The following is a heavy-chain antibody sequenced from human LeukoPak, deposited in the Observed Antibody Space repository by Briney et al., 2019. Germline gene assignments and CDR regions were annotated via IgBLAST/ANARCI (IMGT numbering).Heavy chain of an antibody. CDR2: ISAYNGNT. D-gene: IGHD3-22*01. J-gene: IGHJ4*02. CDR3: ARDRLSYADYYDSSGYRDY. Sequence: ASVKVSCKASGYTFTSYGISWVRQAPGQGLEWMGWISAYNGNTNYAQRLQGRVTTTTDTSTSTAYMELRSLRSDDTAVYYCARDRLSYADYYDSSGYRDYWGQGTLVTVSS. V-gene: IGHV1-18*01. CDR1: GYTFTSYG.